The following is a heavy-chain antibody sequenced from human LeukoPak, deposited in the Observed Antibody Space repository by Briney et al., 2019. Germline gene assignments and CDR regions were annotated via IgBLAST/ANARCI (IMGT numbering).Heavy chain of an antibody. Sequence: SETLSLTCSVSDYSITSGYYWGWIRPPPGKGLGWIGSIYHSGNTYTSPSLKSRVTMSVDTSKNQISLKLSSVTAADAAVYYCVRAGPQYGDPEYSQHWGQGTLVTVSS. CDR1: DYSITSGYY. V-gene: IGHV4-38-2*02. CDR2: IYHSGNT. J-gene: IGHJ1*01. D-gene: IGHD4-17*01. CDR3: VRAGPQYGDPEYSQH.